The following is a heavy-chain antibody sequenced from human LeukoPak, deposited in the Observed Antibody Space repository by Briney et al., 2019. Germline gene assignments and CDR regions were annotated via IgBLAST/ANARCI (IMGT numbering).Heavy chain of an antibody. Sequence: GASVKVSCKASGYTFTKYVVHWVRQAPGQRPEWMGWINGGNGDTKYSQNFQDRVTITRDTSANTAYMELSSLTSEDTALYYCARDDCGDTCYPGGYWGQGTLVTVSS. V-gene: IGHV1-3*01. CDR1: GYTFTKYV. D-gene: IGHD2-21*01. CDR3: ARDDCGDTCYPGGY. J-gene: IGHJ4*02. CDR2: INGGNGDT.